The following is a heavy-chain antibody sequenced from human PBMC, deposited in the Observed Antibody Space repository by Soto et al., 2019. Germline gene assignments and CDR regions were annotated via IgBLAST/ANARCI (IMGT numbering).Heavy chain of an antibody. CDR3: ARGGVSTRTFDY. V-gene: IGHV5-51*01. CDR1: GYNFAGYW. J-gene: IGHJ4*02. Sequence: GWSLKISCKGSGYNFAGYWIAWVCQMPGKGLELMGIIYPSDSDTRYRPSFQGQVTISADKSISSAYLQWSSLRASDTAMYYCARGGVSTRTFDYWGQGTPVTVSS. CDR2: IYPSDSDT. D-gene: IGHD3-3*01.